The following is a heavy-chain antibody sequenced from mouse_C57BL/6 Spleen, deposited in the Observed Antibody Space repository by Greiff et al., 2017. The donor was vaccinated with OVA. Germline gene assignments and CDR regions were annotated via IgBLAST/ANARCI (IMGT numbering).Heavy chain of an antibody. D-gene: IGHD2-4*01. Sequence: EVKLVESGGDLVKPGGSLKLSCAASGFTFSSYGMSWVRQTPDKRLEWVATISSGGSYTYYPDSVKGRFTISRDNAKNTLYLQMSSLKSEDTAMYYCARQRDYDYAYWGQGTLVTVSA. CDR2: ISSGGSYT. CDR1: GFTFSSYG. CDR3: ARQRDYDYAY. V-gene: IGHV5-6*01. J-gene: IGHJ3*01.